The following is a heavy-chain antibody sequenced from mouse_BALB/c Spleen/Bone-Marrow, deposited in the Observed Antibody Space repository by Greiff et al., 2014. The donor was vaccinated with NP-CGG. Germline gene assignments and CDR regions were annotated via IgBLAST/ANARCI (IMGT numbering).Heavy chain of an antibody. Sequence: EVQLQQSGPELVKPGASVKMSCKASGYTFTDYYMKWVEQSHGKSLEWIGDINPNNGGIFYKQKFKGKATLTVDTSSSTAYMQLNSLTSGDSAVYYCGRSRAMDYWGQGTSVTVSS. CDR1: GYTFTDYY. CDR3: GRSRAMDY. CDR2: INPNNGGI. V-gene: IGHV1-26*01. J-gene: IGHJ4*01.